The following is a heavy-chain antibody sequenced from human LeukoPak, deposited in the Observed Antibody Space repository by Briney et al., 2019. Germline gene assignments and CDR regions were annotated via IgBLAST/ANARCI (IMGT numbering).Heavy chain of an antibody. CDR2: ISYDGSNK. D-gene: IGHD4-23*01. V-gene: IGHV3-30*03. J-gene: IGHJ5*02. CDR3: ARDRIYGGKNWFDP. CDR1: GFTFSSYG. Sequence: GGSLRLSCAASGFTFSSYGMHWVRQAPGKGLEWVAVISYDGSNKYYADSVKGRFTISRDNSKNTLYLQMNSLRAEDTAVYYCARDRIYGGKNWFDPWGQGTLVTVSS.